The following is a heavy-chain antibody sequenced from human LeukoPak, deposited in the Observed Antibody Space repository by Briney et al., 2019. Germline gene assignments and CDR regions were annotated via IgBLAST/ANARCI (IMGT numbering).Heavy chain of an antibody. J-gene: IGHJ6*04. CDR1: GGSISSYY. CDR2: IYYSGST. D-gene: IGHD6-13*01. CDR3: ARVLMGSSWPPDYGMDV. V-gene: IGHV4-59*01. Sequence: SETLSLTCTVSGGSISSYYWSWIRQPPGKGLEWIGYIYYSGSTNYNPSLKSRVTISVDTSKNQFSLKLSSVTAADTAVYYCARVLMGSSWPPDYGMDVWGKGTTVTVSS.